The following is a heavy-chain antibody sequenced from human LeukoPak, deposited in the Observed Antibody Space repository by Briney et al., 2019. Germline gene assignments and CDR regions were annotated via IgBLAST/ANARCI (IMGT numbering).Heavy chain of an antibody. CDR1: GFTFSSYA. CDR2: IPYDGSNK. D-gene: IGHD2-15*01. Sequence: TGGSLRLSCAASGFTFSSYAMHWVRQAPGKGLEWVAVIPYDGSNKKYADSVKGRFTISRDNSKNTLYLQMNTLRVEDTAVYYCAKRSIAWRIDYWGQGTLVSVSS. V-gene: IGHV3-30*04. CDR3: AKRSIAWRIDY. J-gene: IGHJ4*02.